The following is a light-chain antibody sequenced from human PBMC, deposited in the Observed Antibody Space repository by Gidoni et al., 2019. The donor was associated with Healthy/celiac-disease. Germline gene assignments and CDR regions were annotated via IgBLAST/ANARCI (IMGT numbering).Light chain of an antibody. CDR2: DAS. CDR3: QQRSNWPPALT. CDR1: QSVSSY. V-gene: IGKV3-11*01. Sequence: EIVLTQSPATLSLSPGERATLSCRASQSVSSYLAWYKQKPGQAPRLLIYDASNRATGIPARFSGSGSGTDFTLTISSLEPEDVAVYYCQQRSNWPPALTFGGGTKVEIK. J-gene: IGKJ4*01.